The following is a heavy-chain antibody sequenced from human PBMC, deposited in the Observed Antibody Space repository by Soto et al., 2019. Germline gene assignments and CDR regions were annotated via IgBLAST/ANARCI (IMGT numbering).Heavy chain of an antibody. CDR2: IYYSGST. CDR1: GGSISSYY. J-gene: IGHJ6*02. Sequence: SETLSLTCTVSGGSISSYYWSWIRQPPGKGLEWIGYIYYSGSTNYNPSLKSRVTISVDTSKNQFSLKLSSVTAADTAVYYCAREGLYDFWSGYYQDYYYYGMDVWGQGTTVTVSS. D-gene: IGHD3-3*01. CDR3: AREGLYDFWSGYYQDYYYYGMDV. V-gene: IGHV4-59*01.